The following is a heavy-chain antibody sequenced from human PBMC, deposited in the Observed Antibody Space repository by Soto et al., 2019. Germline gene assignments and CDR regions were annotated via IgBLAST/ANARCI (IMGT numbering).Heavy chain of an antibody. Sequence: GGSLRLSCVASGFTFSSYSMNWVRQAPGKGLEWVSYISSSSSTIYYADSVKGRFTISRGNAKNSLYLQMNSLRDEDTAVYYCARTYYDFWSGSPDAFDIWGQGTMVTVSS. D-gene: IGHD3-3*01. V-gene: IGHV3-48*02. CDR1: GFTFSSYS. CDR2: ISSSSSTI. CDR3: ARTYYDFWSGSPDAFDI. J-gene: IGHJ3*02.